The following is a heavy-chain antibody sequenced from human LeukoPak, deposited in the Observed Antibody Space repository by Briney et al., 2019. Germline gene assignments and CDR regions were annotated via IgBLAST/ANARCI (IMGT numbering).Heavy chain of an antibody. CDR1: GFTFDDYA. CDR2: ISSDGSNK. J-gene: IGHJ4*02. V-gene: IGHV3-30*04. CDR3: ARSFRPHSSSAIYFDY. Sequence: GRSLRLSCAASGFTFDDYAMHWVRQAPGKGLEWVAIISSDGSNKYYADSVKGRFTISRDNSKNTLYLQMNSLRAEDTAAYYCARSFRPHSSSAIYFDYWGQGTLVTVSS. D-gene: IGHD6-6*01.